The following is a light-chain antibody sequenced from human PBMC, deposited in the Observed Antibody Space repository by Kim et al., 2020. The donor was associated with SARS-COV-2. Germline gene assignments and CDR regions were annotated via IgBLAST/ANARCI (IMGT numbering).Light chain of an antibody. CDR3: QRSYTPPIT. J-gene: IGKJ5*01. CDR2: AAS. Sequence: DIQMTQSPSSLSASVGDRVTITCRTSQSSSNYLTWYQQKPGKAPNLLIYAASSLQSGVPSRFSGSGSGTDFTLTISSLQPEDVATYYCQRSYTPPITFGQGTRLEIK. CDR1: QSSSNY. V-gene: IGKV1-39*01.